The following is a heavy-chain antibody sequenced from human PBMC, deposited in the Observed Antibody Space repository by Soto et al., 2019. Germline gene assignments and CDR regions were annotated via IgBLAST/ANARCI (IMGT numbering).Heavy chain of an antibody. Sequence: GGSLRLSCAASGFSFSSYAMHCVRQAPGKGLEWFAVRSYDGSNKYYADSVKGRFTISRDNSKNTLYLQMNSLRAEDTAVYYCARDLDIVVVVAATPDFDYWGQATLVTVSS. CDR3: ARDLDIVVVVAATPDFDY. V-gene: IGHV3-30-3*01. CDR2: RSYDGSNK. CDR1: GFSFSSYA. D-gene: IGHD2-15*01. J-gene: IGHJ4*02.